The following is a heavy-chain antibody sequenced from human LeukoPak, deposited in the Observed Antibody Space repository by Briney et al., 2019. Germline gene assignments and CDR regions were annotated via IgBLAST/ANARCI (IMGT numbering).Heavy chain of an antibody. CDR2: IKQDGIEK. Sequence: GGSLRLSCAASGFTFSSYWMDWVRQVPGKGLGWVANIKQDGIEKYFVGSVKGRFAISRDNAKNSLYLQMNSLRVEDTAVYYCAREGMVRGVPDAFDLWGQGTMVTVSS. V-gene: IGHV3-7*01. J-gene: IGHJ3*01. CDR1: GFTFSSYW. D-gene: IGHD3-10*01. CDR3: AREGMVRGVPDAFDL.